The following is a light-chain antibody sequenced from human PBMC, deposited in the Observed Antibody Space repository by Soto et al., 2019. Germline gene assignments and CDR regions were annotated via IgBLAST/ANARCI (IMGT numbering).Light chain of an antibody. CDR3: QQYGSSGT. CDR1: QSVSSSY. V-gene: IGKV3-20*01. J-gene: IGKJ1*01. Sequence: LVLPQSPGTLSFSPGERATLSCRASQSVSSSYLAWYQQKPGQAPRLLIHGASSRATGIPDRSSGSGSGTDFTLTISRLEPEDFAVYYCQQYGSSGTFGQGTKV. CDR2: GAS.